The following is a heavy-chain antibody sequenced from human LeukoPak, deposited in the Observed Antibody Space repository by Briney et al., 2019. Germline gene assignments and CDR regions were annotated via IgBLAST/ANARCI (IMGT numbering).Heavy chain of an antibody. D-gene: IGHD2-8*02. CDR1: GGSISSYY. V-gene: IGHV4-4*07. CDR3: ARWDEYYRETGGKWGGRAFDI. J-gene: IGHJ3*02. CDR2: IYTSGST. Sequence: KPSETLSLTCTVSGGSISSYYWSWIRQPAGKGLEWIGRIYTSGSTNYNPSLKSRVTMSVDTSKNQFSLKLSSVTAADTAVYYCARWDEYYRETGGKWGGRAFDIWGQGTMVTVSS.